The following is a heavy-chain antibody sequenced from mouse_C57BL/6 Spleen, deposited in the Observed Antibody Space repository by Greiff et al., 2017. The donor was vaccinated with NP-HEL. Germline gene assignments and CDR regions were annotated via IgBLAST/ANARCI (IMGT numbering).Heavy chain of an antibody. J-gene: IGHJ3*01. V-gene: IGHV1-4*01. CDR1: GYTFTSYT. CDR3: AREVGWDEAWFAY. CDR2: INPSSGYT. Sequence: VMLVESGAELARPGASVKMSCKASGYTFTSYTMHWVKQRPGQGLEWIGYINPSSGYTKYNQKFKDKATLTADKSSSTAYMQLSSLTSEDSAVYYCAREVGWDEAWFAYWGQGTLVTVSA. D-gene: IGHD4-1*01.